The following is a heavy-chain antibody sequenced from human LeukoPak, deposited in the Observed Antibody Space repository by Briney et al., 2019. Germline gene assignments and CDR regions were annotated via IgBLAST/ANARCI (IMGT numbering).Heavy chain of an antibody. V-gene: IGHV1-8*01. Sequence: ASVKVSCKASGYTFTSYDINWGPQATGQGLELIGWMNPNRRNTGCEQQFQRRETKNQNTSVCTDYLELSRLRSDDTAVYYCARGRRLWFGETQTYFDYWGQGTLVTVSS. CDR3: ARGRRLWFGETQTYFDY. CDR1: GYTFTSYD. J-gene: IGHJ4*02. CDR2: MNPNRRNT. D-gene: IGHD3-10*01.